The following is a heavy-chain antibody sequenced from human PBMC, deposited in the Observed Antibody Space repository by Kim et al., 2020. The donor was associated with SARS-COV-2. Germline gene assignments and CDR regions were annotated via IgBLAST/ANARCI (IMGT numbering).Heavy chain of an antibody. D-gene: IGHD6-13*01. CDR1: GFTFSSHW. J-gene: IGHJ4*02. V-gene: IGHV3-74*01. CDR2: ITSDGSST. CDR3: TRADPSRLDY. Sequence: GGSLRLSCAASGFTFSSHWMLWVRQVPGKGPVCVSQITSDGSSTHYAGSVKGRFTISRDNAKNTLHLQMNSLRAEDTAVYYCTRADPSRLDYWGLGTLVT.